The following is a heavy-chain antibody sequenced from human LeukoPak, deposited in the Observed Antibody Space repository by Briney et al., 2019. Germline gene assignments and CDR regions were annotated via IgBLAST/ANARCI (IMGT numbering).Heavy chain of an antibody. CDR1: GVSISSGGYS. D-gene: IGHD3-3*01. J-gene: IGHJ5*02. CDR2: MYTSGNT. V-gene: IGHV4-61*02. CDR3: ARGGTTIFGVGWDNWFDP. Sequence: SETLSLTCTVSGVSISSGGYSWGWIRRPAGKGLEWIVRMYTSGNTNYNPSLKSPATISVDTSKNQFSLELSSVTAADTAVYYCARGGTTIFGVGWDNWFDPWGQGTLVTVSS.